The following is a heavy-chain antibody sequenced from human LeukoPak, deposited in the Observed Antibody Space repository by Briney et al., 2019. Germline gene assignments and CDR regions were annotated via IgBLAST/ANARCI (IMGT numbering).Heavy chain of an antibody. CDR2: INHIGGT. J-gene: IGHJ4*02. CDR3: ARGGSYYYFDY. Sequence: TLETLSLTCAGYGGSFRGYYWSWIRQSPGKGLVWIGEINHIGGTNYNPALKSRVTISLDTSKNQFSLNLSSVTAADTAVYYCARGGSYYYFDYWGQGTLVTVSS. V-gene: IGHV4-34*01. D-gene: IGHD1-26*01. CDR1: GGSFRGYY.